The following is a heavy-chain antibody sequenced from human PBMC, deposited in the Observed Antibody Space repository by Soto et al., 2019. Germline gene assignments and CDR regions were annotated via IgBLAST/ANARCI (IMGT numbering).Heavy chain of an antibody. CDR2: IIPIFRTA. CDR3: ARGLVVPPAMETSYYYYYGMDV. J-gene: IGHJ6*02. Sequence: SVKVSFMASGSSFSSYAISWVRQAPGQGLEWMGGIIPIFRTANYAQKFQVRVTITADESTSTAYMELSSLRSEDTAVYYCARGLVVPPAMETSYYYYYGMDVWGQGTTVTVSS. CDR1: GSSFSSYA. V-gene: IGHV1-69*13. D-gene: IGHD2-2*01.